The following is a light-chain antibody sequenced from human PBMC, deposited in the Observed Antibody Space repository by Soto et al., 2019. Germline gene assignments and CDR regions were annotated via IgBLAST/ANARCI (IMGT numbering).Light chain of an antibody. V-gene: IGLV1-40*01. CDR1: SSNLGADYD. Sequence: QSVLTQPPSVSGAPGQRIIISCTGSSSNLGADYDVHWYKQFPGAAPKLLIYGNANRPSGVPDRISGSKSGTSASLAITGLQAEDEADYYCQSYDRSLSGYVFGTGTKLTVL. CDR3: QSYDRSLSGYV. J-gene: IGLJ1*01. CDR2: GNA.